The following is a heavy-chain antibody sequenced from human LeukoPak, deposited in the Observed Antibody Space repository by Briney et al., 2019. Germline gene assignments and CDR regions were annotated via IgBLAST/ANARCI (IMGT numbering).Heavy chain of an antibody. CDR2: INYSGST. CDR3: VRGGYNYFDS. CDR1: SGSISSYY. V-gene: IGHV4-59*08. Sequence: KPSETLSLICTVSSGSISSYYWSWIRQPPGKGLEWIGYINYSGSTNYNPSLKSRVTISVDRSKNQFSLKLTSVTAADTAVYYCVRGGYNYFDSWGQGSLVTVSS. J-gene: IGHJ4*02. D-gene: IGHD5-24*01.